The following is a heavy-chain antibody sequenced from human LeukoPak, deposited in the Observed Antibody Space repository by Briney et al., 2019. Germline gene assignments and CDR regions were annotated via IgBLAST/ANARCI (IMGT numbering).Heavy chain of an antibody. V-gene: IGHV3-66*01. CDR1: GFTVSSNY. CDR3: ARDVEV. J-gene: IGHJ4*02. CDR2: IYSGGSA. Sequence: PGGSLRLSCAASGFTVSSNYMSWVRQAPGKGLELVSVIYSGGSAYYADSVKGRFTISRDNSKKTLYLQMNSLISEDTAVYYCARDVEVWGQGDLVTVSS.